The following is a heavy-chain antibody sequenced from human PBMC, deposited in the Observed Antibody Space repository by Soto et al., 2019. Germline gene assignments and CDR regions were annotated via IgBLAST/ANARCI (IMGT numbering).Heavy chain of an antibody. V-gene: IGHV4-31*03. Sequence: SETLSLTCTVSGGSISSGGYYWSWIRQHPGKGLEWIGYIYYSGSTYYNPSLKSRVTISVDTSKNQFSLKLSSVTAADTAVYYCAGEAAAGLDYWGQGTLVTVSS. J-gene: IGHJ4*02. CDR2: IYYSGST. D-gene: IGHD6-13*01. CDR3: AGEAAAGLDY. CDR1: GGSISSGGYY.